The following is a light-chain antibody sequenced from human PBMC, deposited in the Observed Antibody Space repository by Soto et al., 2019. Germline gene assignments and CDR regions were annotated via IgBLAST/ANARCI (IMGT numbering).Light chain of an antibody. CDR3: YSYAGGGRYV. CDR1: ARDVGTYNL. J-gene: IGLJ1*01. Sequence: QSVLTQPAYVSGAPGQSTTISCIGTARDVGTYNLVSWYHKRPCNAPRLVIYEGSKRPSGVSNRFAGSRSGSTASMTISGLQADDEADIYCYSYAGGGRYVSGTGTKVTVL. CDR2: EGS. V-gene: IGLV2-23*01.